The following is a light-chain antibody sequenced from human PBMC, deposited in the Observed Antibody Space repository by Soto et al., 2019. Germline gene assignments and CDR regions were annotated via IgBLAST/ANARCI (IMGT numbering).Light chain of an antibody. V-gene: IGLV1-40*01. Sequence: QSVLTQPPSVSGAPGQRVTISCTGSSSNIGAGYDVHWYQQLPGTAPKLLIYGNSSRPSGVPDRFSGSKSGTSASLAITGLQAEDEADYYCQSYDSSLSGRVVFGGGTKVTVL. CDR2: GNS. J-gene: IGLJ2*01. CDR1: SSNIGAGYD. CDR3: QSYDSSLSGRVV.